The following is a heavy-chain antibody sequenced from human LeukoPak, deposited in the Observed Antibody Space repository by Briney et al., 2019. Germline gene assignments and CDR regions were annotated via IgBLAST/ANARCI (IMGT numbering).Heavy chain of an antibody. CDR2: IKQDGSAK. J-gene: IGHJ4*02. V-gene: IGHV3-7*03. Sequence: GGSLRLSCAASGFTFSDYWMHWVRQAPGKGLEWEANIKQDGSAKYYVDSVKGRFTISRDNAKNSLYLQMNSLRAEDTAVYYCARRYFDSWGQGTLVTVSS. CDR3: ARRYFDS. CDR1: GFTFSDYW.